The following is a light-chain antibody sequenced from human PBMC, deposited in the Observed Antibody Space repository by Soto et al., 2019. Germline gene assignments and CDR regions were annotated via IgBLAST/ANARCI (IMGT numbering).Light chain of an antibody. CDR2: GAS. J-gene: IGKJ4*02. CDR3: QQYGSSPGT. CDR1: QSVSSDY. V-gene: IGKV3-20*01. Sequence: EIVLTQSPGTLSLSPGERATLSCRASQSVSSDYLAWFQQKPGQAPRLLIFGASNRDTGIPDRFSGSGAGTDFTLTINRLEPEDFAMYYCQQYGSSPGTFGRGTKVEVK.